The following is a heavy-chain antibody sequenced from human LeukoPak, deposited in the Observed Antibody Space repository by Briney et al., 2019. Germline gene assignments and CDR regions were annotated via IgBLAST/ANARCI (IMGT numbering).Heavy chain of an antibody. D-gene: IGHD3-10*01. J-gene: IGHJ4*02. Sequence: GGSLRLSCAASGFTFSSYAMSWVRQAPGKGLEWVAVISYDGSNKYYTDSVKGRFTISRDNSKNTLYLQMNSLRAEDTAVYYCAGETYYYGSGSPDYWGQGTLVTVSS. CDR1: GFTFSSYA. CDR2: ISYDGSNK. CDR3: AGETYYYGSGSPDY. V-gene: IGHV3-30-3*01.